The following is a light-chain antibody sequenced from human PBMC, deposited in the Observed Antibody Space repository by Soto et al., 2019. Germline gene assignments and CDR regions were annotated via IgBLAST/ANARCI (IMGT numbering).Light chain of an antibody. Sequence: QSALTQPASVSGSPGQSITISCTGTTSDVGGYYFVSWYQLHPGKAPKLMIYEVNNRPSGVSNRFSGSKSGNTSSLTISGLQAEDDDDYYCSSYTSIGTRVFGSGTKLTVL. CDR2: EVN. J-gene: IGLJ1*01. V-gene: IGLV2-14*01. CDR1: TSDVGGYYF. CDR3: SSYTSIGTRV.